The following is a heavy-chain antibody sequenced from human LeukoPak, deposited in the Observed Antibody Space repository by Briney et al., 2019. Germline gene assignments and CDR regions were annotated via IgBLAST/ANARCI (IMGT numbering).Heavy chain of an antibody. CDR1: GFTFDDYG. CDR3: ARDHSIVGATYWFDP. Sequence: GGSLRLSCAASGFTFDDYGMSWVRQAPGKGLEWVSGINWNGGSTGYADSVRGRFTISRDNAKNSLYLQMNSLRAEDTALYHCARDHSIVGATYWFDPWGQGTLVTVSS. D-gene: IGHD1-26*01. J-gene: IGHJ5*02. V-gene: IGHV3-20*01. CDR2: INWNGGST.